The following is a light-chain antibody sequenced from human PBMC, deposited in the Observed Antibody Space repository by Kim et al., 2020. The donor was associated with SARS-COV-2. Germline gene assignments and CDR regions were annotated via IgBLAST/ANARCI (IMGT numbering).Light chain of an antibody. CDR2: DVN. Sequence: QSALTQPASVSGSPGQSITISCTGTNSDIGTYDFVSRYQQHPGKAPKLIISDVNNRPSGVSTRFSGSKSDNMAFLTISGLQAEDEADYYCSSFTRLTTVVYGGGTQLTVL. CDR1: NSDIGTYDF. CDR3: SSFTRLTTVV. J-gene: IGLJ2*01. V-gene: IGLV2-14*03.